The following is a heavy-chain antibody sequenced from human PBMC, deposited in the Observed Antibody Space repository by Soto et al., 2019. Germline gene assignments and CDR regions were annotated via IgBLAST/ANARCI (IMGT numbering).Heavy chain of an antibody. D-gene: IGHD3-16*01. CDR3: AKNRDYDYDAFDV. Sequence: EVQLLQSGGGLVQPGGSLRLSCAGSGFTFNRNAMSWVRQAPGKGLEWVSGITGNSGFTYYADSVKGRFIISRDNSKNTLYLQINTLRVEDTAVYYCAKNRDYDYDAFDVWGQGTVVTVSS. V-gene: IGHV3-23*01. J-gene: IGHJ3*01. CDR1: GFTFNRNA. CDR2: ITGNSGFT.